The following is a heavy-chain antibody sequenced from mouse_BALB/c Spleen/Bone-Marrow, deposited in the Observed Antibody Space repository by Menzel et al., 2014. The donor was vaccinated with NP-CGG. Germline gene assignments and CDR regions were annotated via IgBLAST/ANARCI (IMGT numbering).Heavy chain of an antibody. D-gene: IGHD2-4*01. CDR3: ARGYDYSSWFAY. CDR2: INNNGGDT. Sequence: EVQLQQSGGGLVQPGGSLKLSCAASGFTFSSYGMSWVRQTPDKRLEMIATINNNGGDTYYPDSVKGRFTISRDNARNTLYLQMSVLKSEDTAMYYCARGYDYSSWFAYWGQGTLVTVS. CDR1: GFTFSSYG. J-gene: IGHJ3*01. V-gene: IGHV5-6-3*01.